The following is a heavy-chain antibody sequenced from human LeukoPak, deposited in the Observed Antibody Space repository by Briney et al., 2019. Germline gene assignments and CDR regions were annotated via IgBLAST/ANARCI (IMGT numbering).Heavy chain of an antibody. CDR3: ARERQSHSGNYLDC. V-gene: IGHV3-30-3*01. Sequence: GGSLRLSCAASGFTFSSHSMHWVRQAPGRGLEWVAVISYDGNAKNHADSVKGRFTISRDNSKNTLFLQMNSLRADDRAVYYCARERQSHSGNYLDCWGQGTLVTVSS. D-gene: IGHD1-26*01. CDR1: GFTFSSHS. CDR2: ISYDGNAK. J-gene: IGHJ4*02.